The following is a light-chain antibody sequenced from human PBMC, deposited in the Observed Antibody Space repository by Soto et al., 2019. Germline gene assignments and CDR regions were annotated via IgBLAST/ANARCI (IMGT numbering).Light chain of an antibody. CDR3: QQYGSSLT. J-gene: IGKJ3*01. CDR2: DAS. Sequence: EIVLTQSPATLSLSPWERATLSCRASQSVTSYLAWYQQKPGQAPRLLIYDASNKATGIPARFSGSGSETDFTLTINSLEPEDFAVYYCQQYGSSLTFGPGTKVDIK. V-gene: IGKV3-11*01. CDR1: QSVTSY.